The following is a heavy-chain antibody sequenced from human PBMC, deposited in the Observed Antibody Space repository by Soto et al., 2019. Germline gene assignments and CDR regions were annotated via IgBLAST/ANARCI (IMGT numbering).Heavy chain of an antibody. J-gene: IGHJ5*02. CDR1: GGSISSDDHY. CDR3: ARTFVSLLFGEPHTVWLDP. Sequence: QVQLQESGPGLVKPSQTLSLTCTVSGGSISSDDHYWSWIRQHPGKGLEWIGYVFHTGSTSYNPSLKNRLAISVDTSANHFSLYLDSVTSADTAVYYCARTFVSLLFGEPHTVWLDPWGQGTLVTVSS. CDR2: VFHTGST. V-gene: IGHV4-31*03. D-gene: IGHD3-10*01.